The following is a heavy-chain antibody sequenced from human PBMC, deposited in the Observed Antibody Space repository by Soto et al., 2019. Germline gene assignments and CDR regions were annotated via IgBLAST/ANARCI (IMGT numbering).Heavy chain of an antibody. V-gene: IGHV4-39*07. J-gene: IGHJ5*01. CDR2: IYYSGST. Sequence: PSETLSLTCTVSGGSISSSSYYWGWIRQPPGKGLEWIGSIYYSGSTYYNPSLKSRVTISVDRSKNQLYLRLSSVTAADTAVYYCARDNTGSLDSWGQGTLVTVSS. D-gene: IGHD3-10*01. CDR1: GGSISSSSYY. CDR3: ARDNTGSLDS.